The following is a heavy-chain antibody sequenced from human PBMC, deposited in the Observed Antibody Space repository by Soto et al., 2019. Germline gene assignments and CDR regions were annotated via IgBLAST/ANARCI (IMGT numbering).Heavy chain of an antibody. J-gene: IGHJ6*02. CDR3: ARVISLAGYYCYGMYV. CDR1: GFTFSSYG. Sequence: PGGSLRLSCAASGFTFSSYGMHWVRQAPGKGLEWVAVIWYDGSNKYYADSVKGRFTISRDNSKNTLYLQMNSLRAEDTAVYYCARVISLAGYYCYGMYVRAQGTTIPVSS. D-gene: IGHD2-15*01. V-gene: IGHV3-33*01. CDR2: IWYDGSNK.